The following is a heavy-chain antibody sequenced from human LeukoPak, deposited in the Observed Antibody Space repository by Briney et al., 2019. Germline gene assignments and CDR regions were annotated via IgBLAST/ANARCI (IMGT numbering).Heavy chain of an antibody. J-gene: IGHJ4*02. D-gene: IGHD5-12*01. V-gene: IGHV3-30-3*01. CDR2: ISYDGSNK. CDR3: ARVLRATTVPDY. CDR1: GFTFSSYA. Sequence: GGSLRLPCAAPGFTFSSYAMHWVRQAPGKGLEWVAVISYDGSNKYYADSVKGRFTISRDNSKNTLYLQMNSLRAEDTAVYYCARVLRATTVPDYWGQGTLVTVSS.